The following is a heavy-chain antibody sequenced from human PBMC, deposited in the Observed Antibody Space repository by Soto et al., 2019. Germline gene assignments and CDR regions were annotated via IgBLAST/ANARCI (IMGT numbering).Heavy chain of an antibody. D-gene: IGHD3-10*01. V-gene: IGHV4-34*01. Sequence: QVQLQQWGAGLLKPSETLSLTCAVYGGSFSGYYWSWIRQPPGKGLEWIGEINHSGSTNYNPSLKSRVTISVDTSKNQFSLKLSSVTAADTAVYYCARGQIALSIAGSIFDYWGQGTLVTVSS. CDR2: INHSGST. J-gene: IGHJ4*02. CDR1: GGSFSGYY. CDR3: ARGQIALSIAGSIFDY.